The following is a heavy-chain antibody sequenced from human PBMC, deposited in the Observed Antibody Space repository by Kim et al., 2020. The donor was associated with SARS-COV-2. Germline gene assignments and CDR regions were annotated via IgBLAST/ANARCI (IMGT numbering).Heavy chain of an antibody. CDR2: IYYSGST. D-gene: IGHD2-15*01. Sequence: SETLSLTCTVSGGSISSSSYYWGWIRQPPGKGLEWIGSIYYSGSTYYNPSLKSRVTISVDTSKNQFSLKLSSVTAADTAVYYCARIIQYCSGGSCYLFD. V-gene: IGHV4-39*01. CDR3: ARIIQYCSGGSCYLFD. J-gene: IGHJ4*01. CDR1: GGSISSSSYY.